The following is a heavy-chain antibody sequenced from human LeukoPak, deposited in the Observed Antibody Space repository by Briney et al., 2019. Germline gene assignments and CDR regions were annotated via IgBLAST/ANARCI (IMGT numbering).Heavy chain of an antibody. CDR3: ARLDVVIVPAHPSI. D-gene: IGHD2-2*03. V-gene: IGHV4-39*01. Sequence: SETLSLTCTVSGDSISSNTYYWGWIRQPPGKGLEWIGGIYYSGSTYYNPSLKSRVTISVDTSKNQFSLKLTSVTAADTAVYYCARLDVVIVPAHPSIWGQGTMLTVSS. CDR1: GDSISSNTYY. J-gene: IGHJ3*02. CDR2: IYYSGST.